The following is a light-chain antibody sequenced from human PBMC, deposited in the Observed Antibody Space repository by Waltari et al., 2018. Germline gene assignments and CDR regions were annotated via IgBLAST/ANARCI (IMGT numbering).Light chain of an antibody. V-gene: IGLV2-23*01. J-gene: IGLJ2*01. CDR1: SSDVGSYTL. CDR2: EGS. CDR3: CSYAGSSTVV. Sequence: QSALTQPASVSGSPGQSITIPCTGTSSDVGSYTLVPWYQQHPGKAPKLMIYEGSKRPSGVSNRFSGSKSGNTASLTISGLQAEDEADYYCCSYAGSSTVVFGGGTKLTVL.